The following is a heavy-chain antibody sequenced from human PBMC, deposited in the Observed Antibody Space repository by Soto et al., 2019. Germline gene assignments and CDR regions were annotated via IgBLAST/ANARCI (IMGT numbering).Heavy chain of an antibody. J-gene: IGHJ4*02. Sequence: GGSLRLSCAASGFTFSNYWMSWVRQAPGKGLEWVANINQDGSEKFYVDSMKGRLTISRDNAKNSLYLQMNSLRAEDTAVYYCARESSPASSYYVSSAYYSWGQGTLVTVSS. CDR2: INQDGSEK. CDR3: ARESSPASSYYVSSAYYS. V-gene: IGHV3-7*01. CDR1: GFTFSNYW. D-gene: IGHD3-22*01.